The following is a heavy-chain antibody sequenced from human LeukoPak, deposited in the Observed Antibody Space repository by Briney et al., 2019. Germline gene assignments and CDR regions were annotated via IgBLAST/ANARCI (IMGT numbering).Heavy chain of an antibody. CDR3: AKGDSYGPTDPDY. V-gene: IGHV3-23*01. J-gene: IGHJ4*02. CDR1: GFTFSSYA. Sequence: GRSLRLSCAASGFTFSSYAMSWVRQAPGKGLEWVSAISGSGGSTYYADSVKGRLTISRDNSKNTLYLQMNSLRAEDTAVYYCAKGDSYGPTDPDYWGQGTLVTVSS. D-gene: IGHD5-18*01. CDR2: ISGSGGST.